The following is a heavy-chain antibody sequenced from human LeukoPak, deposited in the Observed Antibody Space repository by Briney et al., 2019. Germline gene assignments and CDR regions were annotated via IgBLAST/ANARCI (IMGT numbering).Heavy chain of an antibody. Sequence: SETLSLTCTVSGASISSHHWTWIRQPPGKGLEWIGYIYYTGSTNHSPSLKSRVTISVDTSKNQFSLKLSSVTAADTAVYYCARADGAVAAYYGIGVWGQGTTVTVSS. J-gene: IGHJ6*02. D-gene: IGHD6-19*01. CDR2: IYYTGST. CDR3: ARADGAVAAYYGIGV. V-gene: IGHV4-59*11. CDR1: GASISSHH.